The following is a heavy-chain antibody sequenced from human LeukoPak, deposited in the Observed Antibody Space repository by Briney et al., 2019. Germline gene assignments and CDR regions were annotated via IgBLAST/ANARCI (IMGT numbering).Heavy chain of an antibody. V-gene: IGHV4-39*01. CDR3: ARQVIESGYSSGWSYRGYFDL. J-gene: IGHJ2*01. D-gene: IGHD6-19*01. CDR2: IHYSGST. Sequence: PSETLSLTCTVSGDSISTRSSNWGWIRQPPGKGLEWIGSIHYSGSTYYKASLKSRVTISVETSGNQFSLKLSSVTAADTAVYYCARQVIESGYSSGWSYRGYFDLWGRGTLATVSS. CDR1: GDSISTRSSN.